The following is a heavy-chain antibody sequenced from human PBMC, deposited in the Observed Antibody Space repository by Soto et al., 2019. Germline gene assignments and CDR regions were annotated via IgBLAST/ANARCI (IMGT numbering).Heavy chain of an antibody. CDR1: GFTFGNYY. CDR2: ISSRGVTI. Sequence: LRLSCNVSGFTFGNYYMSWIRQAPGKGLESISYISSRGVTIYYADSVKGRFTISRDNAKNSLFLQMDSLRAEDTAVYYCARVTASGWFVNGRDYFDHWGQGTLVTVSS. V-gene: IGHV3-11*01. D-gene: IGHD6-19*01. CDR3: ARVTASGWFVNGRDYFDH. J-gene: IGHJ4*02.